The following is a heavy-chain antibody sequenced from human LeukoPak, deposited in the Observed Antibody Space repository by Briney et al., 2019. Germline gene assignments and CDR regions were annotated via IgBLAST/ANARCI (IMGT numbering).Heavy chain of an antibody. V-gene: IGHV4-30-2*02. CDR3: ARSHFGVVLYYFDY. CDR1: GVSISSGGYS. Sequence: SETLSLTCAVSGVSISSGGYSWSWSRQPPGKGLEWIGYIYHSGSTYYNPSLKSRVTISVDRSKNQFSLKLSSVTAADTAVYYCARSHFGVVLYYFDYWGQGTLVTVSS. D-gene: IGHD3-3*01. J-gene: IGHJ4*02. CDR2: IYHSGST.